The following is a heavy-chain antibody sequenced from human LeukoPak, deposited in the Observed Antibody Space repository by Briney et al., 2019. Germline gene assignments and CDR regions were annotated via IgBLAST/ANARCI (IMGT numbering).Heavy chain of an antibody. V-gene: IGHV4-34*01. CDR3: VRGRLWFGELFSWFDP. CDR2: INHSGST. D-gene: IGHD3-10*01. J-gene: IGHJ5*02. CDR1: GGSFSGYY. Sequence: SETLSLTCAVYGGSFSGYYWNWIRQPPGKGLEWIGEINHSGSTNYNPSLKSRVTISVDTSKNQFSLKLSSVTAADTAVYYCVRGRLWFGELFSWFDPWGQGTLVTVSS.